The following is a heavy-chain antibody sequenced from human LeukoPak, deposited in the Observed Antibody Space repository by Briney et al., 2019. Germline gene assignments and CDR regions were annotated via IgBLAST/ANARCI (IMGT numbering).Heavy chain of an antibody. Sequence: TGGSLRLSCAASGFTFSSYSMNWVRQAPGKGLEWVSSISSSSSYIYYADSVKGRFTISRDNAKNSLYLQMNSLRAEDTAVYYCARDRMVRGVNYCYYMDVWGKGTTVTVSS. V-gene: IGHV3-21*01. CDR1: GFTFSSYS. CDR2: ISSSSSYI. D-gene: IGHD3-10*01. J-gene: IGHJ6*03. CDR3: ARDRMVRGVNYCYYMDV.